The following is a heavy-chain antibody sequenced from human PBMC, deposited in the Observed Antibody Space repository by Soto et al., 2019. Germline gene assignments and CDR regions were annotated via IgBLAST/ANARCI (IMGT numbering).Heavy chain of an antibody. V-gene: IGHV4-34*01. CDR2: INHSGST. Sequence: PSETLSLTCAVYGGSFSGYYWSWIRQPPGKGLEWIGEINHSGSTNYNPSLKSRATISVDTSKNQFSLKLSSVTAADTAVYYCASRIAAAWLDYWGQGTLVPVSS. J-gene: IGHJ4*02. CDR1: GGSFSGYY. CDR3: ASRIAAAWLDY. D-gene: IGHD6-13*01.